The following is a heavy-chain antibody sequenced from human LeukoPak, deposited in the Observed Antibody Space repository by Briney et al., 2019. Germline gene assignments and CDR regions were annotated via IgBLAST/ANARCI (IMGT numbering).Heavy chain of an antibody. V-gene: IGHV3-48*01. D-gene: IGHD4-17*01. CDR1: GFTFSGYS. CDR2: ICDDTK. Sequence: PGGSLRLSCVASGFTFSGYSMNWVRQAPGKGLEWVSYICDDTKYYAESVKGRFTISRDNVQNSLYLQMNSLRVEDTAVYYCVRDRDYGFDYWGQGTLVTVSS. CDR3: VRDRDYGFDY. J-gene: IGHJ4*02.